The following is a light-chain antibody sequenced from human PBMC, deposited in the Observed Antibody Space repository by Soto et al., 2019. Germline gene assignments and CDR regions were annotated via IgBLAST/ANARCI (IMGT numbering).Light chain of an antibody. V-gene: IGLV2-14*01. CDR3: TSFTSSRTLYV. Sequence: QSALTQPASVSRSPGQSFTISCTGSSSDVGGYIFVSWYQHHPGKAPTLLIYEVSNRPSGVSNRFSGSKSGNTASLTISGLQAEDEADYYCTSFTSSRTLYVFGTGTKLTAL. J-gene: IGLJ1*01. CDR2: EVS. CDR1: SSDVGGYIF.